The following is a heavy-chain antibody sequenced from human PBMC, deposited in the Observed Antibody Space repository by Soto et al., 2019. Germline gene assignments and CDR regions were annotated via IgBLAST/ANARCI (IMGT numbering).Heavy chain of an antibody. CDR2: IFYTGST. CDR3: ARAAGGAAFDI. CDR1: GSSFSSADSY. V-gene: IGHV4-30-4*01. Sequence: ELQESGPGLVQPSQSLSLTCTVSGSSFSSADSYWSWIRQPPGKGLEWIGYIFYTGSTFYNPSLKSRLTISIDTSKSQFSLKLSSVTVADTAVYYCARAAGGAAFDIWGQGTMVTVSS. D-gene: IGHD6-13*01. J-gene: IGHJ3*02.